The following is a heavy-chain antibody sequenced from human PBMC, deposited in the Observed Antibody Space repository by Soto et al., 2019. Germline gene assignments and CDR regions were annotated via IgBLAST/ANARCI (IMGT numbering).Heavy chain of an antibody. Sequence: PGGSLRLSCAASGFTVSSNYMSWVRQAPGKGLEWVPVIYSGGSTYYSDSVKGRFSISRDNSKNTLYLQMNSLRAEDTAVYYCARSITFGGVPLWGQGTLVTVSS. CDR3: ARSITFGGVPL. CDR2: IYSGGST. D-gene: IGHD3-16*01. CDR1: GFTVSSNY. V-gene: IGHV3-66*01. J-gene: IGHJ4*02.